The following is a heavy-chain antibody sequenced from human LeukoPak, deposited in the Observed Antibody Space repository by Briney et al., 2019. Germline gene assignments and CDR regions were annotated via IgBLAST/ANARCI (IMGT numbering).Heavy chain of an antibody. J-gene: IGHJ5*02. V-gene: IGHV3-23*01. CDR1: GFTFSSYA. Sequence: GGSLRLSCAASGFTFSSYAISWVRQAPGKGLEWVSAISGSGGSTYYADSVKGRFTISRDNSKNTLYLQMNSLRAEDTAVYYCAKSGRRVVPADQPFDPWGQRTLVTVSS. D-gene: IGHD2-2*01. CDR3: AKSGRRVVPADQPFDP. CDR2: ISGSGGST.